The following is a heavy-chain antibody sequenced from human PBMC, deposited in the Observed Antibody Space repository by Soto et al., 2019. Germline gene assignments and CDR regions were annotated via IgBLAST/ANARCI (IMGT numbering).Heavy chain of an antibody. CDR2: TRNKANSYTT. V-gene: IGHV3-72*01. D-gene: IGHD2-21*02. CDR1: GFTFSDHY. J-gene: IGHJ3*02. CDR3: ARVWGDADAFDI. Sequence: GGSLRLSCAASGFTFSDHYMDWVRQAPGKGLEWVGRTRNKANSYTTEYAASVKGRFTISRDDSKNSLYLQMNSLKTEDTAVYYCARVWGDADAFDIWGQGTMVTVSS.